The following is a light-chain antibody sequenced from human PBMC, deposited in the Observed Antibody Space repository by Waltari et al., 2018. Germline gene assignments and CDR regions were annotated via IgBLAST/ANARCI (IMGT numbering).Light chain of an antibody. J-gene: IGLJ3*02. CDR1: DSNIASFG. CDR3: QSYDNSRRGSVL. Sequence: QSVLTQAPSVSGAPGQRVTIPCTGGDSNIASFGFNWYQHLPGRVPKLLIYENTNRPSGVPDRFSGSKSGTSASLAIEGLQPEDEGDYYCQSYDNSRRGSVLFGGGTKVTV. V-gene: IGLV1-40*01. CDR2: ENT.